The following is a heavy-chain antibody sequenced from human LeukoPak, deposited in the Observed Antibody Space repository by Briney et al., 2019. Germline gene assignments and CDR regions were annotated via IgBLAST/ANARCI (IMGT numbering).Heavy chain of an antibody. CDR2: IKSDGSTT. V-gene: IGHV3-74*01. CDR3: ARSDWLDS. CDR1: GFTLSSYW. Sequence: GGSLRLSCAASGFTLSSYWMHWVRQGPGKGLVWVSRIKSDGSTTSYADSVRGRFTISRDNAKNTLYLQINSLRAEDTAVYYCARSDWLDSWGQGTLVTVSS. J-gene: IGHJ5*01.